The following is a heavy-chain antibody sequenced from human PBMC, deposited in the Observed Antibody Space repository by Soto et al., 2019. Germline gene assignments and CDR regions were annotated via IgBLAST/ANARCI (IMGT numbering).Heavy chain of an antibody. V-gene: IGHV1-46*01. J-gene: IGHJ4*02. CDR2: INPNGGST. Sequence: QVQLVQSGAEVKRPGASVKVSCKASGYTFTTYYMHWVRQAPGQGLEWLGIINPNGGSTTYAQKFQGRVTMTRDTSTSTVYLELSSLRFEDTAVYYCVRAGYCSGGTCFHGNCDYWGQGTLVTVSA. CDR1: GYTFTTYY. CDR3: VRAGYCSGGTCFHGNCDY. D-gene: IGHD2-15*01.